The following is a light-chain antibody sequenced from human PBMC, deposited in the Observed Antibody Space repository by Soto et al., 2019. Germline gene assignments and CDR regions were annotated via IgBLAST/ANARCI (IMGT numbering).Light chain of an antibody. CDR1: SSNIGAGYD. Sequence: QSVLTQSPSVSGAPGQRVTISCTGSSSNIGAGYDVHWYQQFPGTAPKLLIYGNSNRPSGVPDRFSGSKSGTSASLAITGLQAEDEADYYCQSYDSSLSGSRVFGGGTKLTVL. CDR2: GNS. V-gene: IGLV1-40*01. CDR3: QSYDSSLSGSRV. J-gene: IGLJ3*02.